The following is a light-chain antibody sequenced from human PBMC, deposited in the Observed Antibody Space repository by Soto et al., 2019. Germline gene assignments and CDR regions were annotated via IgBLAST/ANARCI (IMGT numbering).Light chain of an antibody. Sequence: QSVLTQPPSASGTPGQRVTISCSGSSSNIGSTTVNWYQQLPGTAPKLLIYSNNQRPSGVPDRFSGSKSGTSASLAISGLQSEDEADYYCAAWDDSLNGHAVFGGGTQLTVL. V-gene: IGLV1-44*01. J-gene: IGLJ7*01. CDR2: SNN. CDR3: AAWDDSLNGHAV. CDR1: SSNIGSTT.